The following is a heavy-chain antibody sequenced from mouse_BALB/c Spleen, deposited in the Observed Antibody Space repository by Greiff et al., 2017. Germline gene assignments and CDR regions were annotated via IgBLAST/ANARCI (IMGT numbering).Heavy chain of an antibody. CDR1: GFTFSSYG. V-gene: IGHV5-6*01. CDR3: ALYGNYFDY. Sequence: DVQLVESGGDLVKPGGSLKLSCAASGFTFSSYGMSWVRQTPDKRLEWVATISSGGSYTYYPDSVKGRFTISRDNAKNTLYLQMSSLKSEDTAMYYCALYGNYFDYWGQGTTLTVSS. D-gene: IGHD2-1*01. CDR2: ISSGGSYT. J-gene: IGHJ2*01.